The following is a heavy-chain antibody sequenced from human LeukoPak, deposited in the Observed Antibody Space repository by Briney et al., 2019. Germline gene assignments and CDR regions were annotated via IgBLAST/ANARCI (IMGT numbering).Heavy chain of an antibody. D-gene: IGHD2-21*01. CDR3: AKAPVTSCRGAYCYPFDY. CDR2: ISGGGGST. J-gene: IGHJ4*02. V-gene: IGHV3-23*01. Sequence: PGGTLRLSCAASGFTFSSYGMSWVRQAPGKGLEWVSAISGGGGSTYYADSVKGRFTISRDNSKNTLYLQMNSLRAEDAAVYYCAKAPVTSCRGAYCYPFDYWGQGTLVTVSS. CDR1: GFTFSSYG.